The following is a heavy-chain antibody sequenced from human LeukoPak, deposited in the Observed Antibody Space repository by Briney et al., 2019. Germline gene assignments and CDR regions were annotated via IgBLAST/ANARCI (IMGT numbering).Heavy chain of an antibody. J-gene: IGHJ3*02. CDR1: GGSISSSSYY. CDR2: IHYTGST. Sequence: SETLSLTCTVSGGSISSSSYYWGWIRQPPGKGLEWIGTIHYTGSTYHNPSLKSRVTISVDTFKNHFSLKVSSVTAADTAVYYCASCSGYDLDTFDIWGQGTMVIVSS. D-gene: IGHD5-12*01. CDR3: ASCSGYDLDTFDI. V-gene: IGHV4-39*07.